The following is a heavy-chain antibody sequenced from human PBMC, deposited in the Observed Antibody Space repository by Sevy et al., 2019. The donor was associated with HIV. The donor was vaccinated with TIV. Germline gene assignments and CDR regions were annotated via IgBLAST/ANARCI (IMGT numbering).Heavy chain of an antibody. D-gene: IGHD1-1*01. Sequence: SETLSLTCAVSGGSISSGGYSWSWIRQPPGKGLEWIGYIYHSGSTYYNPSLKSRLTISVDRSKNQFSLNLSSVTAADTAVYYRARGATGTHHNHRFDPWGQGTLVTVSS. CDR1: GGSISSGGYS. J-gene: IGHJ5*01. CDR2: IYHSGST. CDR3: ARGATGTHHNHRFDP. V-gene: IGHV4-30-2*01.